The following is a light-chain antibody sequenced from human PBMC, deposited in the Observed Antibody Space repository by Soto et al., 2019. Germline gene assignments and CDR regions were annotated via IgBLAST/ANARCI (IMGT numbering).Light chain of an antibody. Sequence: QSALTQPPSASGTPGQRGTISCSGSSSNIGSETVNWYQQVPGTAPKLLIYGNNQRPSGVPDRFSGSKSGTSASLAISGLQSEDEADYYCAVWDDSLNGYVFATGTRSPS. CDR2: GNN. V-gene: IGLV1-44*01. CDR1: SSNIGSET. CDR3: AVWDDSLNGYV. J-gene: IGLJ1*01.